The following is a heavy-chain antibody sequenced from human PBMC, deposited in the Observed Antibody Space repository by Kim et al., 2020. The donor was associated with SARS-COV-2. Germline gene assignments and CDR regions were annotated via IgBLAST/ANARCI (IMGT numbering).Heavy chain of an antibody. CDR2: INSDGSST. Sequence: GGSLRLSCAASGFTFSSYWMHWVRQAPGKGLVWVSRINSDGSSTSYADSVKGRFTISRDNAKNTLYLQMNSLRAEDTAVYYCAGGGFETYYYGMDVWGQGTTVTVSS. V-gene: IGHV3-74*01. D-gene: IGHD3-10*01. CDR3: AGGGFETYYYGMDV. CDR1: GFTFSSYW. J-gene: IGHJ6*02.